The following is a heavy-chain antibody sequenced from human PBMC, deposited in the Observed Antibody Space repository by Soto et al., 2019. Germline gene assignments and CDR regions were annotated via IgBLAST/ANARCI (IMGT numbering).Heavy chain of an antibody. CDR3: AREGGSLNWFDP. CDR2: IWYDGSNQ. CDR1: GFTFSSYG. Sequence: SLRLSCAASGFTFSSYGMHWVRQAPGKGLEWVALIWYDGSNQYYADSVKGRFTISRDNSKNTLYLQMNSPRDEDTAVYYCAREGGSLNWFDPWGQGTLVTVS. V-gene: IGHV3-33*01. J-gene: IGHJ5*02. D-gene: IGHD1-26*01.